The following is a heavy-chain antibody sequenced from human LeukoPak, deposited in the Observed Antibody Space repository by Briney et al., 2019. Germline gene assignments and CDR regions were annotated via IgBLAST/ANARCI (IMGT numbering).Heavy chain of an antibody. V-gene: IGHV1-18*01. D-gene: IGHD2-15*01. CDR1: GYTFTSYG. Sequence: ASVKVSRKAFGYTFTSYGISWVRQAPGQGLEWMGWISAYNGNTNYAQKLQGRVTMTRDTSISTAYMELSRLRSDDTAVYYCASLGPVVAATKRVDYWGQGTLVTVSS. J-gene: IGHJ4*02. CDR2: ISAYNGNT. CDR3: ASLGPVVAATKRVDY.